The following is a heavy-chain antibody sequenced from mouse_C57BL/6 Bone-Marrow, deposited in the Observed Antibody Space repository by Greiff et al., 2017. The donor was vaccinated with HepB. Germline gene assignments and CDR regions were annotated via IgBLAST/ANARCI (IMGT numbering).Heavy chain of an antibody. J-gene: IGHJ4*01. CDR2: IWGVGST. D-gene: IGHD2-12*01. V-gene: IGHV2-6*01. CDR1: GFSLTSYG. CDR3: ATHGGRRGENAMDY. Sequence: VKLVESGPGLVAPSQSLSITCTVSGFSLTSYGVDWVRQSPGKGLEWLGVIWGVGSTNYNSALKSRLSISKDNSKSQVFLKMNSLQTDDTAMYYCATHGGRRGENAMDYWGQGTSVTVSS.